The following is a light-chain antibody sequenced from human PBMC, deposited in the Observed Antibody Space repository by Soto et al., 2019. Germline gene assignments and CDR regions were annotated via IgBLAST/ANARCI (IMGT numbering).Light chain of an antibody. CDR1: QSILYSSNNKNY. Sequence: DIVMTQSPDSLAVSLGERATINCKSSQSILYSSNNKNYLAWYQQKPGQPPKLLIYWASTRESGVPDRFSGSGSGTDFTVTISSLQAEDVAVYYCQQYYSTQITFGQGTRLEIK. CDR2: WAS. V-gene: IGKV4-1*01. J-gene: IGKJ5*01. CDR3: QQYYSTQIT.